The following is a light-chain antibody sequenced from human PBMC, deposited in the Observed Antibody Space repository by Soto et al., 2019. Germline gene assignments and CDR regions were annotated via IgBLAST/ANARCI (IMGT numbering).Light chain of an antibody. J-gene: IGKJ4*01. CDR2: GAS. Sequence: EIVLTQSPGTLSLSPGERATLSCRASQSVSSSYLAWYQQKPGQAPRLLIYGASSRATGIPDRFSGSGSGTAFTLTISRLEPEDFAVYYCQQYDSSQLTFGGGTKVEIK. CDR3: QQYDSSQLT. CDR1: QSVSSSY. V-gene: IGKV3-20*01.